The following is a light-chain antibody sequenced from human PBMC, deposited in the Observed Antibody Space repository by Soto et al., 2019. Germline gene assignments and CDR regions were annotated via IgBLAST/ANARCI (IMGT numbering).Light chain of an antibody. Sequence: DIQLTQSPSFLSASVGGRVTITCRASQAISSHLAWYQQKPGKAPNLLIYGASTLQSGVPSRFSGSGSGTQFTLTISSLQPEDFATYYCQQYASSITFGGGTRVEIK. V-gene: IGKV1-9*01. CDR1: QAISSH. CDR3: QQYASSIT. J-gene: IGKJ4*02. CDR2: GAS.